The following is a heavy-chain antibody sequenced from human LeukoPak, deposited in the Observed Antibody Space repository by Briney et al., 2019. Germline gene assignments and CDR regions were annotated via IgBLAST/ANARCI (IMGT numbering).Heavy chain of an antibody. CDR2: IHPGTGDT. CDR1: GYTFTSYG. CDR3: SSHYGPGPV. J-gene: IGHJ4*02. Sequence: GASVKVSCKASGYTFTSYGISWVRQAPGQGLEWMGRIHPGTGDTKFGQNFQGRLTMTWDTSITTAYMDLIELTSNDTAVYYCSSHYGPGPVWGQGTLVTASS. D-gene: IGHD3-10*01. V-gene: IGHV1-2*06.